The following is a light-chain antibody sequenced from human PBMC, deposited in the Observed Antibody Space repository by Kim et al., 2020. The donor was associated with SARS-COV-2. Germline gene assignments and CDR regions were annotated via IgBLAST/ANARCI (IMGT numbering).Light chain of an antibody. Sequence: SYELTQPPSVSVSPGQTASITCSGDKLGDKYACWYQQKPGQSPVLVIYQDSKRPSGIPERFSGSNSGNTATLTISGTQAMDEADYYCQAWDSSTYVFELGPRSPS. CDR3: QAWDSSTYV. CDR1: KLGDKY. CDR2: QDS. V-gene: IGLV3-1*01. J-gene: IGLJ1*01.